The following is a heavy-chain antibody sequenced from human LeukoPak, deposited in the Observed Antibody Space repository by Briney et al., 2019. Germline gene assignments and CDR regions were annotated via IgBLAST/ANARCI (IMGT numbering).Heavy chain of an antibody. CDR1: GFIFSTSA. CDR3: AKDWAGNGGFDY. J-gene: IGHJ4*02. Sequence: GGSLRLSCAASGFIFSTSAMHWVRQAPGKGLEWVAVISYDGSKKYYAESVKGRFTISRDNSKNTLYLQVNSLRAEDTAVYYCAKDWAGNGGFDYWSQGTLVTVSS. CDR2: ISYDGSKK. V-gene: IGHV3-30*18. D-gene: IGHD4-23*01.